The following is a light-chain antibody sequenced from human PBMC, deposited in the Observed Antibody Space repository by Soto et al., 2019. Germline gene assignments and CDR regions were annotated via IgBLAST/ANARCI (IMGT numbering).Light chain of an antibody. V-gene: IGLV2-14*03. J-gene: IGLJ1*01. CDR1: IDDIGAYDY. CDR3: SSSTSTDSLG. Sequence: QSALTQPASVSGSPGQSVTISCTGTIDDIGAYDYVSWYQQRPGSAPQLIIYDVNNRPSGTSHRFSGSNSVHTAYLTISGLQSGDEATYHYSSSTSTDSLGFGTGTKVTV. CDR2: DVN.